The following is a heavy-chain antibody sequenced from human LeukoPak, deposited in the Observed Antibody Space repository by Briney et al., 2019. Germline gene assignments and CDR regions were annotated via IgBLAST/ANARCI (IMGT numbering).Heavy chain of an antibody. Sequence: PGRSLRLSCAASGFTFSSYGMHWVRQAPGKGLEWVAVIWYDGSNKYYADSVKGRFTISRDITKNTLYLQMNSLRAEDTAVYYCAKDGLQFSEWLPPLGYWGQGTLVTVSS. J-gene: IGHJ4*02. V-gene: IGHV3-33*06. CDR2: IWYDGSNK. CDR3: AKDGLQFSEWLPPLGY. CDR1: GFTFSSYG. D-gene: IGHD3-3*01.